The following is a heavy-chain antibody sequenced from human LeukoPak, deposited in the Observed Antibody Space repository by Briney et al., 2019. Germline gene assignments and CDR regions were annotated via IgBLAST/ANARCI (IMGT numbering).Heavy chain of an antibody. Sequence: PSETLSLTCTVSGGTISSSSHYWVWIRLPPGMGLEWIGSINYSGNAYYKSSLESRPTISIDTSKSQFSLNLSSVTAADTAVYYCARLDTRAANAFDIWGQGTKVTVSS. D-gene: IGHD2-2*01. J-gene: IGHJ3*02. CDR2: INYSGNA. V-gene: IGHV4-39*01. CDR3: ARLDTRAANAFDI. CDR1: GGTISSSSHY.